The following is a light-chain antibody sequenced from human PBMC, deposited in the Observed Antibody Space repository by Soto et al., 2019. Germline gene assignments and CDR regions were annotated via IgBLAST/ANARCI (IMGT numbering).Light chain of an antibody. Sequence: KTERASSISTLTGAMVAITCKASQGISSYLAWYQQKPGKAPKLLIYAASSLQSGVPSRFSGSGSGIESALTIRGMHAVEVSIYYRQQLNSDPAITFGQGTRLEIK. V-gene: IGKV1-8*01. CDR2: AAS. J-gene: IGKJ5*01. CDR3: QQLNSDPAIT. CDR1: QGISSY.